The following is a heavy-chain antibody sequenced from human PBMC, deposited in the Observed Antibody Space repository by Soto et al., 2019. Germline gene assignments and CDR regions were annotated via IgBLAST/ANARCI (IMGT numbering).Heavy chain of an antibody. D-gene: IGHD6-13*01. CDR1: GGTFSSYA. Sequence: QVQLGQSGAEVKKPGSSVKVSCKASGGTFSSYAISWVRQAPGQGLEWMGGIIPIFGTANYAQKFQGRVTITADESTSTDYMELSSLRSEDTAVYYCARSSSWPYYYYYGMDVWGKGTTVTVSS. V-gene: IGHV1-69*01. CDR2: IIPIFGTA. J-gene: IGHJ6*04. CDR3: ARSSSWPYYYYYGMDV.